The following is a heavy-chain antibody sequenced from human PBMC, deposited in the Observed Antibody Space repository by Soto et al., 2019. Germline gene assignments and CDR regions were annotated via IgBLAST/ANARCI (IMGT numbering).Heavy chain of an antibody. CDR3: ARDTTIIAVAGTGSGSFDY. D-gene: IGHD6-19*01. CDR2: IIPIFGTA. Sequence: SVKVSCKASGGTFSSYAISWVRQAPGQGLEWMGGIIPIFGTANYAQKFQGRVTITADESTSTAYMELSSLRSEDTAVYYCARDTTIIAVAGTGSGSFDYWGQGTLVTVSS. J-gene: IGHJ4*02. V-gene: IGHV1-69*13. CDR1: GGTFSSYA.